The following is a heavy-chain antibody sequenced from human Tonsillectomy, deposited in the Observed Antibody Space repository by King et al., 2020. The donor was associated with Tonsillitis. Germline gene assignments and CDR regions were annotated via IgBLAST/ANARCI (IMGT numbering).Heavy chain of an antibody. J-gene: IGHJ4*02. V-gene: IGHV3-23*04. Sequence: VQLVQSGGGLVQPGGSLRVSCAASGFTFSSYAMSWVRQAPGKGLEWVSLISGGGGSTYYADSVKGRFTISRDNSKNTLYLQMNSLRVEDTAVYYCAKDPTYYKTTYYFDYWGQGTLVTVCS. D-gene: IGHD3-10*01. CDR1: GFTFSSYA. CDR3: AKDPTYYKTTYYFDY. CDR2: ISGGGGST.